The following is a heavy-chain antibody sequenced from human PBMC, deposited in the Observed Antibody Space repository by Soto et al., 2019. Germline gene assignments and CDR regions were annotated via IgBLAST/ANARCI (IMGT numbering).Heavy chain of an antibody. CDR3: ARVPEIAAAGTHYGMDV. CDR2: INPNSCGT. Sequence: SEEVSFRVSWSTFPGYYMHWVRQAPRQGPEWMGWINPNSCGTNYAQKFQGRVTMTRDTSISTAYMELSRLRSDDTAVYSCARVPEIAAAGTHYGMDVWGQGTTVIVSS. J-gene: IGHJ6*02. V-gene: IGHV1-2*02. D-gene: IGHD6-13*01. CDR1: WSTFPGYY.